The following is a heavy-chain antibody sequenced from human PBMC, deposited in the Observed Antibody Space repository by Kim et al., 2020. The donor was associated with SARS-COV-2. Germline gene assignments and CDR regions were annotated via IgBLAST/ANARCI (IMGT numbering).Heavy chain of an antibody. CDR1: GFTFSSYA. Sequence: GGSLRLSCAASGFTFSSYAMSWVRQAPGKGLEWVSAISGSGGSTYYADSVEGRFTISRDNSKNTLYLQMNSLRAEDTAVYYCAKDRNGAYYYYGMDVWGQGTTVTVSS. J-gene: IGHJ6*02. CDR2: ISGSGGST. V-gene: IGHV3-23*01. D-gene: IGHD1-1*01. CDR3: AKDRNGAYYYYGMDV.